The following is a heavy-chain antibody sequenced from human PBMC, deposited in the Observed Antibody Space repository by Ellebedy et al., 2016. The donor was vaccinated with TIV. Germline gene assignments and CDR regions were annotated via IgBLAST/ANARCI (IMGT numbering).Heavy chain of an antibody. CDR1: GYTFTSYY. J-gene: IGHJ5*02. Sequence: ASVKVSCXASGYTFTSYYMHWVRQAPGQGLEWMGIINPSGGSTSYAQKFQGRVTMTRDTSTSTVYMELSSLRSEDTAVYYRAREGTRADIVVVPAPGGFNPWGQGTLVTVSS. D-gene: IGHD2-2*01. V-gene: IGHV1-46*01. CDR3: AREGTRADIVVVPAPGGFNP. CDR2: INPSGGST.